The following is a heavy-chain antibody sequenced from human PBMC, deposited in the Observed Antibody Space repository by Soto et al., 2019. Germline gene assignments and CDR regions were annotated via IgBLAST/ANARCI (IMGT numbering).Heavy chain of an antibody. CDR1: GGSISSYY. Sequence: SETLSLTCTVSGGSISSYYWSWIRQPPGKGLEWIGYIYYSGSTNYNPSLKSRVTISVDTSKNQFSLKLSSVTAADTAVYYCARYYYDSSGYPGYYYGMDVWGQGTTVTVSS. CDR3: ARYYYDSSGYPGYYYGMDV. D-gene: IGHD3-22*01. J-gene: IGHJ6*02. CDR2: IYYSGST. V-gene: IGHV4-59*01.